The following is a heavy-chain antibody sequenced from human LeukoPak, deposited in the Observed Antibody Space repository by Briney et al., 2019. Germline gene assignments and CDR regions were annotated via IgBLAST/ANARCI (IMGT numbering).Heavy chain of an antibody. Sequence: SETLSLTCGVSGGSITTTNFWSWVRQPPGGGLEWLGEISLRGRTPYNPSLKSRVNISIDESKNRLYLSLASVTATDTAVYYCSRESGPYCPFGHWGQGTLVAVTS. CDR3: SRESGPYCPFGH. CDR2: ISLRGRT. D-gene: IGHD1-26*01. J-gene: IGHJ5*02. V-gene: IGHV4-4*02. CDR1: GGSITTTNF.